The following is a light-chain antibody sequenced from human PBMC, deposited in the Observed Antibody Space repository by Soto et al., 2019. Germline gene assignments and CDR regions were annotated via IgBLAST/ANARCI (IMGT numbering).Light chain of an antibody. V-gene: IGLV2-8*01. CDR1: SSDVGTYDF. J-gene: IGLJ2*01. CDR2: EVN. CDR3: ISYAGRNSVI. Sequence: QSALTQPPSASGSPGQSVTISCTGTSSDVGTYDFVSWYQHHPGEAPKVLIYEVNKRPSGVPDRFSGSKSGNTASLTVSGLQTEDEADYYCISYAGRNSVILGGGTKVTVL.